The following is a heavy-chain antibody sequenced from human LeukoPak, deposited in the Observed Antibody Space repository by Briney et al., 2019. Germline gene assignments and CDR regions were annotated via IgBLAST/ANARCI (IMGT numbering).Heavy chain of an antibody. D-gene: IGHD3-3*01. CDR3: ARTYYDFWSGTYWFDP. J-gene: IGHJ5*02. CDR1: GGSFSGYY. V-gene: IGHV4-34*01. CDR2: INHSGST. Sequence: SETLSLTCAVYGGSFSGYYWSWIRQPPGKGLEWIGEINHSGSTNYNPSLKGRVTISVDTSKNQFSLKLSSVTAADTAVYYCARTYYDFWSGTYWFDPWGQGTLVTVSS.